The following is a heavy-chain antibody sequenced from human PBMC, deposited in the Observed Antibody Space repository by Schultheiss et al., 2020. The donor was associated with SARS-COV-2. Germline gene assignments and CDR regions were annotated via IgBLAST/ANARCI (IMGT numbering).Heavy chain of an antibody. CDR1: GGSISSSNW. D-gene: IGHD3-3*01. V-gene: IGHV4-4*02. J-gene: IGHJ6*02. CDR3: ARASGSGYYRYYYYGMDV. CDR2: IYYSGST. Sequence: GSLRLSCAVSGGSISSSNWWSWVRQPPGKGLEWIGEIYYSGSTNYNPSLKSRVTISVDTSKNQFSLKLSSVTAADTAVYYCARASGSGYYRYYYYGMDVWGQGTTVTVSS.